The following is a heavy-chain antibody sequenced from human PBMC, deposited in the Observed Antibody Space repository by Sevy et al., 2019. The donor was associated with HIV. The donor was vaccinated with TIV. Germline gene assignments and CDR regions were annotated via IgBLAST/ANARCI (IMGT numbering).Heavy chain of an antibody. CDR1: GFTLSSYA. Sequence: GGSLRLSCAASGFTLSSYAMSWVRQAPGKGLEWVSAISGSGGSTYYADSVKGRFTISRDNSKNTLYLQMNSLRAEDTAVYYCAKVTAYYGSGRGFDYWGQGALVTVSS. CDR3: AKVTAYYGSGRGFDY. J-gene: IGHJ4*02. V-gene: IGHV3-23*01. CDR2: ISGSGGST. D-gene: IGHD3-10*01.